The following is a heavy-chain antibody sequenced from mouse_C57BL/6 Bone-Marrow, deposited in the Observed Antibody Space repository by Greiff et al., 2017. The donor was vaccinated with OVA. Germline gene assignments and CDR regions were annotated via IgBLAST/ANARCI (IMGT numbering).Heavy chain of an antibody. D-gene: IGHD1-1*01. J-gene: IGHJ2*01. CDR2: IDPSDSYT. CDR1: GYTFTSYW. Sequence: QVQLQQPGAELVMPGASVKLSCKASGYTFTSYWMHWVKQRPGQGLEWIGEIDPSDSYTNYNQKFKGKSTLTVDKSSSTAYMQLSSLTSEDSAVYYCARRVSSPFDYWGQGTTLTVSS. V-gene: IGHV1-69*01. CDR3: ARRVSSPFDY.